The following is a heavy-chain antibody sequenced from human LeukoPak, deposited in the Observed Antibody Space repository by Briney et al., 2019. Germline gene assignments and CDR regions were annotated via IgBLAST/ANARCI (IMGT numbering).Heavy chain of an antibody. J-gene: IGHJ4*02. V-gene: IGHV3-33*01. CDR3: ARDLSLNGGPCDY. Sequence: GGSLRLSCAASGFTFSSYGMHWVRQAPGKGLEWVAVIWYDGSNKYYADSVKGRFTISRDNSKNTLYLQMNSLRAEDTAVYYCARDLSLNGGPCDYWGQGTLVTVSS. D-gene: IGHD4-23*01. CDR1: GFTFSSYG. CDR2: IWYDGSNK.